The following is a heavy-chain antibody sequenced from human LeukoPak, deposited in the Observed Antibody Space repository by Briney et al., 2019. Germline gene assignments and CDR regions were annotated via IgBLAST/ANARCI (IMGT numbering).Heavy chain of an antibody. J-gene: IGHJ3*02. Sequence: GGSLRLSCAASGFTFSSYSMNWVRQVPGKGLEWVSSISSSSSYIYYADSVKGRFAISRDNAKNSLYLQMNSLRAEDTAVYYCARVSYYDAFDIWGQGTMVTVSS. CDR3: ARVSYYDAFDI. CDR1: GFTFSSYS. D-gene: IGHD1-26*01. CDR2: ISSSSSYI. V-gene: IGHV3-21*01.